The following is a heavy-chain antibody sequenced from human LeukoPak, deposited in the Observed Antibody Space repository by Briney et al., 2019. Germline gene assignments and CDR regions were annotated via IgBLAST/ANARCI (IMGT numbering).Heavy chain of an antibody. J-gene: IGHJ6*03. V-gene: IGHV1-69*05. CDR3: ARSRTGLHYYYYYMDV. Sequence: SVKVSCKASGGTFSSYAISWVRQAPGQGLEWMGGIIPIFGTANYAQKFQGRVTITTDESTSTAYMELSSLRSEDTAVYYCARSRTGLHYYYYYMDVWGKGTTVTVSS. CDR2: IIPIFGTA. D-gene: IGHD1-1*01. CDR1: GGTFSSYA.